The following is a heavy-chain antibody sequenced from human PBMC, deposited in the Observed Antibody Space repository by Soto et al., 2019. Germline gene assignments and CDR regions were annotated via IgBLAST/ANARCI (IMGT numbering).Heavy chain of an antibody. CDR3: AGREFASSSFHYYYYAVDV. CDR2: INHSGST. D-gene: IGHD6-6*01. Sequence: SETLSLTCAVYGGSFSDYFWTWIHQPPGKGLEWIGEINHSGSTNFNPSLKSRVAISADTSRNQFSLRVTSVTAADTAVYYCAGREFASSSFHYYYYAVDVWGQGTTVT. J-gene: IGHJ6*02. V-gene: IGHV4-34*01. CDR1: GGSFSDYF.